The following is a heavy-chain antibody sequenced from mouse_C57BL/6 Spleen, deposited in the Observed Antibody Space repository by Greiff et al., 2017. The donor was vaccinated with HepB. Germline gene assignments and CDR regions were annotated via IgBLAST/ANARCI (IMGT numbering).Heavy chain of an antibody. J-gene: IGHJ3*01. CDR3: TRGGTTVVATKFAY. CDR2: IYPGTSDT. CDR1: GYTFTSYW. Sequence: VQLQQSGTVLARPGASVKMSCKTSGYTFTSYWMHWVKQRPGQGLEWIGAIYPGTSDTSYNQKFKGKAKLTAVTSASTAYMELSSLTNEDSAVYYCTRGGTTVVATKFAYWGQGTLVTVSA. V-gene: IGHV1-5*01. D-gene: IGHD1-1*01.